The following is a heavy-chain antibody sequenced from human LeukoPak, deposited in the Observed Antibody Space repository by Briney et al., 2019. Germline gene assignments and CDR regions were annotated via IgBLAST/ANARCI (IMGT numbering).Heavy chain of an antibody. J-gene: IGHJ5*02. CDR1: GGSFSGYY. D-gene: IGHD3-22*01. V-gene: IGHV4-34*01. CDR3: ARADYYYDSSGYP. CDR2: INHSGST. Sequence: ASETLSLTCAVYGGSFSGYYWSWIRQPPGKGLEWIGEINHSGSTNYNPSLKSRVTISVDTSKSQFSLKLSSVTAADTAVYYCARADYYYDSSGYPWGQGTLVTVSS.